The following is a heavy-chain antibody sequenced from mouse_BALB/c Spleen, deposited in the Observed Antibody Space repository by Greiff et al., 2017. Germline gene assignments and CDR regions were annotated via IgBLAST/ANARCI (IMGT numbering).Heavy chain of an antibody. CDR3: ARNWEGAWFAY. J-gene: IGHJ3*01. V-gene: IGHV5-9*03. CDR1: GFTFSSYT. D-gene: IGHD4-1*01. Sequence: EVQLVESGGGLVKPGGSLKLSCAASGFTFSSYTMSWVRQTPEKRLEWVATISSGGGNTYYPDSVKGRFTISRDNAKNNLYLQMSSLRSEDTALYYCARNWEGAWFAYWGQGTLVTVSA. CDR2: ISSGGGNT.